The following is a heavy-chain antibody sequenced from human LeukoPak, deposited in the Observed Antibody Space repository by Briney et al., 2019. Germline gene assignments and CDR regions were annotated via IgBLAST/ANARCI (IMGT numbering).Heavy chain of an antibody. J-gene: IGHJ5*02. D-gene: IGHD3-22*01. CDR3: AGVGDYSSGDYSGWFDP. V-gene: IGHV4-59*01. Sequence: SETLSLTCTVSGGSISSYYWSWIRQPPGKGLEWIGYIYYSGSTNYNPSLKSRVTISVDTSKNQFSLKLSSVTAADTAVYYCAGVGDYSSGDYSGWFDPWGQGTLVTVSS. CDR2: IYYSGST. CDR1: GGSISSYY.